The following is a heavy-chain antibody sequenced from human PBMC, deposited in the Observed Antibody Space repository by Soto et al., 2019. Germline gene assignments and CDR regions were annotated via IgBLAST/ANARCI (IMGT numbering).Heavy chain of an antibody. CDR2: IIPIFGTT. J-gene: IGHJ5*02. CDR1: GGTFSKYA. D-gene: IGHD5-12*01. V-gene: IGHV1-69*15. Sequence: QVHLVQSGAEVKKPGSSVNVSCKASGGTFSKYAITWVRQAPGQGLEWVGRIIPIFGTTNVAQKFQGRVTITATESTTTAYMDLSRLSSDDTAVYYCAKDGGADGYFGNWLDPWGQGTLVTVSS. CDR3: AKDGGADGYFGNWLDP.